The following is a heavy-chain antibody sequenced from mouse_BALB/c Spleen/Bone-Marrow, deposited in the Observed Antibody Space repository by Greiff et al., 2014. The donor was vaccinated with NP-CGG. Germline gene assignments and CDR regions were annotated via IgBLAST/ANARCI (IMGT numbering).Heavy chain of an antibody. CDR2: IDPANGDT. J-gene: IGHJ1*01. CDR3: TKPCCYYGSSYWYFDV. D-gene: IGHD1-1*01. V-gene: IGHV14-3*02. Sequence: EVQLQQSGAELAKPGASVKLSCTASGFNIKDTYMHWVKQRPEQGLEWIGRIDPANGDTKYDPKFQGKATITADTSSNTAYLQLSSLTSEDTAVYYCTKPCCYYGSSYWYFDVWGAGTTVTVSS. CDR1: GFNIKDTY.